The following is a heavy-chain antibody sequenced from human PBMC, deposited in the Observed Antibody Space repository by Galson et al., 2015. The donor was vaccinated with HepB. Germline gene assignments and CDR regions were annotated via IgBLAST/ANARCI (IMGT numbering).Heavy chain of an antibody. CDR3: AKETYYYDSSGYYSRPFDY. CDR1: GFTFSSYG. CDR2: ISYDGSNK. V-gene: IGHV3-30*18. D-gene: IGHD3-22*01. Sequence: SLRLSCAASGFTFSSYGMHWVRQAPGKGLEWVAVISYDGSNKYYADSVKGRFTISRDNSKNTLYLQMNSLRAEDTAVYYCAKETYYYDSSGYYSRPFDYWGQGTLVAVSS. J-gene: IGHJ4*02.